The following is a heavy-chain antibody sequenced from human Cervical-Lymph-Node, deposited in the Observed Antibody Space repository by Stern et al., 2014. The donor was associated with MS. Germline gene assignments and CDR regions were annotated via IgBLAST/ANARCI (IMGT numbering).Heavy chain of an antibody. J-gene: IGHJ4*02. CDR3: ATASPGSSWYHPDY. Sequence: VQLVESGGGVVQPGRSLRLSCAASGFTFSSYGMHWVRQAPGKGLEWVAVISYDGHITYYADSMKGRFTMSRDNSKNTLYLQLNGLRIEDTAVYYCATASPGSSWYHPDYWGQGTLVSVSS. CDR2: ISYDGHIT. CDR1: GFTFSSYG. V-gene: IGHV3-30*03. D-gene: IGHD6-13*01.